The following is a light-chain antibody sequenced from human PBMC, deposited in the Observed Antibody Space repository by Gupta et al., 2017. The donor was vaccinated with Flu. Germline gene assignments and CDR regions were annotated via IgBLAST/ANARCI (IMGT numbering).Light chain of an antibody. CDR3: CSDAGRYTVI. J-gene: IGLJ2*01. CDR2: EGT. CDR1: SSDIGNYVF. V-gene: IGLV2-23*01. Sequence: QSALTQPVSVSASPGQPLTISCTGTSSDIGNYVFVSWYQRHPGKAPKLMIDEGTKRPSGVSSRFSGSKSGNTASLTISGLQAEDEADYYCCSDAGRYTVIFGGGTKLTVL.